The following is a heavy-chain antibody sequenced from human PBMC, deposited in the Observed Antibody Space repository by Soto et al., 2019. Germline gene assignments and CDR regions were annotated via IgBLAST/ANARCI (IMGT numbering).Heavy chain of an antibody. D-gene: IGHD2-15*01. V-gene: IGHV2-5*02. CDR1: GFSLDTSGAA. CDR3: ANRDRASGGLLDY. J-gene: IGHJ4*02. Sequence: QITLKESGPTLVKPTQTLTLTCTFSGFSLDTSGAAVGWIRQPPGKGMEWLSVIYWDDDKLSSPSLSSRLTITEDTAKNQVVLRMTNMDHADTGTYYCANRDRASGGLLDYWGKGTLVTVSS. CDR2: IYWDDDK.